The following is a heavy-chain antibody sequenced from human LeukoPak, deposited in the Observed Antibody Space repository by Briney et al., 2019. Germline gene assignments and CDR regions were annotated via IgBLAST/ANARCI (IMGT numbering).Heavy chain of an antibody. CDR2: IKSKTDGGTT. CDR3: TTGLVGEGAIAAAGTGQYYYYYMDV. CDR1: GFTFSNAW. J-gene: IGHJ6*03. D-gene: IGHD6-13*01. Sequence: GGSLRLSCAASGFTFSNAWMSWVRQAPGKGLEWVGRIKSKTDGGTTDYAAPVKGRFTISRDDSKNTLYLQMNSLKTEDTAVYYCTTGLVGEGAIAAAGTGQYYYYYMDVWGKGTTVTISS. V-gene: IGHV3-15*01.